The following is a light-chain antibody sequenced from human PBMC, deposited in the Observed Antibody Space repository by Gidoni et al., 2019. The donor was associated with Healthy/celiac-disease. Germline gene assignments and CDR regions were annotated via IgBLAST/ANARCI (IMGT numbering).Light chain of an antibody. V-gene: IGLV3-1*01. J-gene: IGLJ2*01. CDR3: QAWDSRTVV. CDR1: KLGEKY. Sequence: SYELTQPPSVSVSPVQTASITCSGDKLGEKYACWYQQKPGQSPVLVIYQDSKRPSGIPERFSGSNSGNTATLTISGTQAMDEADYYCQAWDSRTVVFGGGTKLTVL. CDR2: QDS.